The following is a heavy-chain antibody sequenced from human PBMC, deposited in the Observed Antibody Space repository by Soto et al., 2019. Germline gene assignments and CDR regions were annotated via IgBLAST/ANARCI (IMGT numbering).Heavy chain of an antibody. CDR1: GDRWTSYW. V-gene: IGHV5-51*01. D-gene: IGHD2-2*02. Sequence: ESVKISCKGAGDRWTSYWIGWVRQIPGKGLEWMGIIYLGDANTRYSPSFQGQVTISADKSISTAYLQWSSLKASDTAIYYCARQEYCSSTSCYTVDSWGQGTLVTVSS. CDR3: ARQEYCSSTSCYTVDS. CDR2: IYLGDANT. J-gene: IGHJ4*02.